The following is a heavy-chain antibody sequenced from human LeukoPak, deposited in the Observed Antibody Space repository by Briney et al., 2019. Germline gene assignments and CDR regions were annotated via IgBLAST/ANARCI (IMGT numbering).Heavy chain of an antibody. J-gene: IGHJ6*03. CDR2: INWNGGST. CDR1: GFTFVDYG. V-gene: IGHV3-20*04. D-gene: IGHD5-18*01. Sequence: GGSLRLSCAASGFTFVDYGMSWVRQAPGKGLGWVSGINWNGGSTGYADSVKDRFTISRDNAKNSLYLQMNSLRAEDTALYYCARAETSRYSYGTYYYYMDVWGKGTTVSVSS. CDR3: ARAETSRYSYGTYYYYMDV.